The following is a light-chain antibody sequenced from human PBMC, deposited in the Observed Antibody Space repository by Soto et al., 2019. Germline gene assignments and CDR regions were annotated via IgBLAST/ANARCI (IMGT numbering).Light chain of an antibody. CDR3: CSYAGSYTYV. Sequence: QSALTQPRSVSGSPGQSVTISCTGTSSDVGGYNYVSWYQQHPGKAPKLMIYDVSKRPSGVPDRFSGSKSGNTASLTISGLQAEDESDYYCCSYAGSYTYVFGTGTKFT. J-gene: IGLJ1*01. V-gene: IGLV2-11*01. CDR1: SSDVGGYNY. CDR2: DVS.